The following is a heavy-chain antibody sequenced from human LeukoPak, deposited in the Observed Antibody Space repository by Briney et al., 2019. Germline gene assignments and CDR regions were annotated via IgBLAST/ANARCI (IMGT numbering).Heavy chain of an antibody. CDR1: GGTFSSYA. J-gene: IGHJ4*02. V-gene: IGHV1-69*05. CDR3: ARCRYGWIQLCY. CDR2: IIPIFGTA. D-gene: IGHD5-18*01. Sequence: GASVKVSCKASGGTFSSYAISWVRQAPGQGLEWMGGIIPIFGTANYAQKFQGRVTITTDESTSTAYMELSSLRSEDTAVYYCARCRYGWIQLCYWGQGTLVTVSS.